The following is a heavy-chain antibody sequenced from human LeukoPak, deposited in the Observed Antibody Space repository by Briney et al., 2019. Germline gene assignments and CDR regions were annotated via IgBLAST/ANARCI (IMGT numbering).Heavy chain of an antibody. CDR2: MNPNSGNT. V-gene: IGHV1-8*01. D-gene: IGHD3-3*01. J-gene: IGHJ5*02. Sequence: ASVKVSCKASGYTFTSYDINWVRQATGQGLEWMGWMNPNSGNTGYAQKFQGRVTMTRNTSISTAYMELSSLRSEDTAVYYCAREGGIFGVVINWFGPWGQGTLVTVSS. CDR3: AREGGIFGVVINWFGP. CDR1: GYTFTSYD.